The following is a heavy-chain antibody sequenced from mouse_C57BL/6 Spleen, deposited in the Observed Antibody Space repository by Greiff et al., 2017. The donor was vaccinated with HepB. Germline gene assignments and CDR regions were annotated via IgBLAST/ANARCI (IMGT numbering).Heavy chain of an antibody. V-gene: IGHV1-76*01. CDR2: IYPGSGNT. CDR1: GYTFTDYY. CDR3: AREGDWYFDV. J-gene: IGHJ1*03. Sequence: QVQLKQSGAELVRPGASVKLSCKASGYTFTDYYINWVKQRPGQGLEWIARIYPGSGNTYYNEKFKGKATLTAEKSSSTAYMQLSSLTSEDSAVYFCAREGDWYFDVWGTGTTVTVSS.